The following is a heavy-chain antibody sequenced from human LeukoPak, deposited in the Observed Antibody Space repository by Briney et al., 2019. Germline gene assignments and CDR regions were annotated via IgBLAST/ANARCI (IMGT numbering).Heavy chain of an antibody. J-gene: IGHJ2*01. CDR3: ARGGSGYDYHDYWYFDL. V-gene: IGHV4-59*01. CDR2: IYYSGST. CDR1: GGSISSYY. D-gene: IGHD5-12*01. Sequence: SETLSLTCTVSGGSISSYYWSWIRQPPGKGLEWIGYIYYSGSTNYNPSLKSRVTISVDTSKNQFSLKLSSVTAADTAVYYCARGGSGYDYHDYWYFDLWGRGTLVTVSS.